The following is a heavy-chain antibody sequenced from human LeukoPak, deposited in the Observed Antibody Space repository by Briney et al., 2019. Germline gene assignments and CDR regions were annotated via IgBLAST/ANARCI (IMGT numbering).Heavy chain of an antibody. Sequence: GGSLRLSCAASGFTFSSYGMHWVRQAPGKGLEWVAFIRYDGSNKYYADSVKGRFTISRDNAKNSLFLQMNSLRAEDTAIYYCAREWRGSGDYWGQGTLVTVSS. J-gene: IGHJ4*02. CDR3: AREWRGSGDY. CDR2: IRYDGSNK. V-gene: IGHV3-30*02. D-gene: IGHD3-10*01. CDR1: GFTFSSYG.